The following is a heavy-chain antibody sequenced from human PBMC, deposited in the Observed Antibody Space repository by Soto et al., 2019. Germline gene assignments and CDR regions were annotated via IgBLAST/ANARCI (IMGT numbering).Heavy chain of an antibody. J-gene: IGHJ4*02. CDR3: ARLPAATPGIAAAGTDY. CDR1: GGSFSGYY. D-gene: IGHD6-13*01. V-gene: IGHV4-34*01. Sequence: SETLSLTCAVYGGSFSGYYWSWIRQPPGKGLEWIGEINHSGSTNYNPSLKSRVTISVDTSKNQFSLKLSSVTAADTAVYYCARLPAATPGIAAAGTDYWGQGTLVTVSS. CDR2: INHSGST.